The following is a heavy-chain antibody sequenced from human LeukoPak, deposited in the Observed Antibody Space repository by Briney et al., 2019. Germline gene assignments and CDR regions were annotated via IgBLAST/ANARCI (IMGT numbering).Heavy chain of an antibody. J-gene: IGHJ6*02. CDR3: ARSLGYCSSTSCYGGVYYGMDV. Sequence: PSETLSLTCTVSGGSISSYYWSWIRQPPGKGLEWMGYIYYSGSANYNPSLKSRVTISVDTSKNQFSLKLSSVTAADTAVYYCARSLGYCSSTSCYGGVYYGMDVWGQGTTVTVSS. D-gene: IGHD2-2*01. CDR1: GGSISSYY. CDR2: IYYSGSA. V-gene: IGHV4-59*01.